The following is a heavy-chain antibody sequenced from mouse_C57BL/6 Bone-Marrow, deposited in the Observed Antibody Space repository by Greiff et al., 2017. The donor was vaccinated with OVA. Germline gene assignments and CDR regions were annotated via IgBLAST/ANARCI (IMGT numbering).Heavy chain of an antibody. D-gene: IGHD1-1*01. J-gene: IGHJ1*03. CDR3: VRSTTVVATRYFDV. CDR2: IRSKSSNYAT. Sequence: EVKLVESGGGLVQPKGSLKLSCAASGFTFNTYAMHWVRQAPGKGLEWVARIRSKSSNYATYYADSVKDRFTISRDDSQSMLYLQMNNLKTEDTAMYYCVRSTTVVATRYFDVWGTGTTVTVSS. V-gene: IGHV10-3*01. CDR1: GFTFNTYA.